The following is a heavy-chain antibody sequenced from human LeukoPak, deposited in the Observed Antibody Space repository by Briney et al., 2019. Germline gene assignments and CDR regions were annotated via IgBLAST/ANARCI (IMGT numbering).Heavy chain of an antibody. CDR1: GYTFRSYD. Sequence: ASVKVSCKASGYTFRSYDINWVRKAAGQGLEWMGWLSPKTGDTGSVQKFQGRVTMAMKTAIGIGYMELSSLRSEDTAVYYCVRVTSGRLDFDYWGQGTLVTVSS. D-gene: IGHD6-25*01. CDR3: VRVTSGRLDFDY. J-gene: IGHJ4*02. CDR2: LSPKTGDT. V-gene: IGHV1-8*01.